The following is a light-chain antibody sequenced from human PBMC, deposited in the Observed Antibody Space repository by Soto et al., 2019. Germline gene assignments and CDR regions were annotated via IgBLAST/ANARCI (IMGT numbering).Light chain of an antibody. CDR2: EVS. Sequence: QSVLTQPASVSGSPGQSITISCTGTSSDVGGYNYVSWYQQHSGKAPKLMIYEVSNRPSGVSNRFSGSKSGNTASLTISGLQAEDEADYYCSSYTSSSTLEYVFGTGTKVTVL. CDR1: SSDVGGYNY. V-gene: IGLV2-14*01. J-gene: IGLJ1*01. CDR3: SSYTSSSTLEYV.